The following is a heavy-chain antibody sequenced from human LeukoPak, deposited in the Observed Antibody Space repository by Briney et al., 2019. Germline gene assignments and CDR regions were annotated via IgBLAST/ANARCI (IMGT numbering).Heavy chain of an antibody. CDR1: GVTFSGSA. J-gene: IGHJ4*02. V-gene: IGHV3-73*01. Sequence: GGSLRLSCAASGVTFSGSAMHWVRQASGKGLEWVGRIRSKANSYATAYAASVKGRFTISRDDSKNTAYLQMNSLKTEDTAVYYCTRDYGGNFDYWGQGTLVTVSS. CDR2: IRSKANSYAT. D-gene: IGHD4-23*01. CDR3: TRDYGGNFDY.